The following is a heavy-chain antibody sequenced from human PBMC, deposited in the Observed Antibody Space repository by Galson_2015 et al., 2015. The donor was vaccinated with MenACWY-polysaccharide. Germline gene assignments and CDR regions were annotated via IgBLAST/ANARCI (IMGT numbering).Heavy chain of an antibody. J-gene: IGHJ5*02. CDR2: MSYSGRA. D-gene: IGHD3-16*01. V-gene: IGHV4-61*01. CDR1: GGSVTSDTSY. CDR3: ARDPTHRGSFGWYDR. Sequence: SETLSLTCTVSGGSVTSDTSYWSWLRQPPGKGLEWIGYMSYSGRANYNPSLKSRVTISLDTSKNQFSLRLTSVTAADTAMYYCARDPTHRGSFGWYDRRGQGTLVTVSP.